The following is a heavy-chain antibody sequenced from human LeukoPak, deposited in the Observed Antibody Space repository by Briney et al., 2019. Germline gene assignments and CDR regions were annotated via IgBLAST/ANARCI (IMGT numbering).Heavy chain of an antibody. CDR3: ARADDSSGYYTRYFDR. CDR1: GGSISSPY. Sequence: SETLSLTCTVSGGSISSPYWTWIRQPPGKGLEWIGFIYYTGSTNYNPSLKSRVTISIDTSKDQFSLKLTSVTAADTAVYYCARADDSSGYYTRYFDRWGRGTLVTVSS. V-gene: IGHV4-59*11. D-gene: IGHD3-22*01. J-gene: IGHJ2*01. CDR2: IYYTGST.